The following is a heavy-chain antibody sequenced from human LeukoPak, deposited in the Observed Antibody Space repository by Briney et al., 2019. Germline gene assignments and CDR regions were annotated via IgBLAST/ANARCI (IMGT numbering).Heavy chain of an antibody. CDR2: IWYDGSNK. CDR3: AREVRSYYGNWFDP. CDR1: GFTFSSHG. D-gene: IGHD1-26*01. J-gene: IGHJ5*02. V-gene: IGHV3-33*01. Sequence: GGSLRLSCAASGFTFSSHGMPWVRQAPGKGLEWVAVIWYDGSNKYYADSVKGRFTIPRDNSKNTLYLQMNSLRAEDTAVYYCAREVRSYYGNWFDPWGQGTLVTVSS.